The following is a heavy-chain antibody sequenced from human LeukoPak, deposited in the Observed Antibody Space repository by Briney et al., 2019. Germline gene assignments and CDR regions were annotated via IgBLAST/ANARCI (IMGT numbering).Heavy chain of an antibody. CDR3: ARGRKDTKVRGVIMPIKRYNWFDP. V-gene: IGHV4-34*01. CDR2: INHSGST. D-gene: IGHD3-10*01. J-gene: IGHJ5*02. CDR1: GGSFSGYY. Sequence: SETLSLTCAVYGGSFSGYYWSWIRQPPGKGLEWIGEINHSGSTNYNPSLKSRVTISVDTSKNPFSLKLSSVTAADTAVYYCARGRKDTKVRGVIMPIKRYNWFDPWGQGTLVTVSS.